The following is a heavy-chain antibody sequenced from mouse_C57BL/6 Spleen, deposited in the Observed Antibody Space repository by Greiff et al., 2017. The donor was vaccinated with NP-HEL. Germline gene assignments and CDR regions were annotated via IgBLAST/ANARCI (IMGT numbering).Heavy chain of an antibody. D-gene: IGHD2-4*01. CDR1: GFNIKDYY. CDR3: ARYDYDQRAWFAY. J-gene: IGHJ3*01. CDR2: IDPEDGDT. Sequence: EVQLQQSGAELVKPGASVKLSCTASGFNIKDYYMHWVKQRPEQGLEWIGRIDPEDGDTKYAPKFQGKATMTADTSSNTAYLQLSSLTSEDTAVYYCARYDYDQRAWFAYWGQGTLVTVSA. V-gene: IGHV14-2*01.